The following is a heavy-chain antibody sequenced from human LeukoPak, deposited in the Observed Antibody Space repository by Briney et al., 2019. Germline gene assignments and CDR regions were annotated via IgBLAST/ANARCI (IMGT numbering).Heavy chain of an antibody. CDR3: ARDYDSSGYYYRSAFDI. D-gene: IGHD3-22*01. CDR2: IYYSGST. Sequence: SETLSLTCTVSGGSISSYYWSWIRQPPGKGLEWIGYIYYSGSTNYNHSLKSRVTISVDTSKNQFSLKLSSVTAADTAVYYCARDYDSSGYYYRSAFDIWGQGTMVTVSS. J-gene: IGHJ3*02. CDR1: GGSISSYY. V-gene: IGHV4-59*01.